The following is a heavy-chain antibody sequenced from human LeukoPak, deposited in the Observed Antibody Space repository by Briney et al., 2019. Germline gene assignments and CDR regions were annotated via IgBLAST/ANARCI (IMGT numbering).Heavy chain of an antibody. CDR2: IYYSGCT. Sequence: PSETLSLTCTVSGGSISSSSYYWGWIRQPPGKGLEWIGSIYYSGCTYYNPSLKSRVTISVDTSKNQFSLKLSSVTAADTAVYYCAREGGGRWLPLVYWGQGTLVTVSS. J-gene: IGHJ4*02. D-gene: IGHD5-24*01. CDR3: AREGGGRWLPLVY. CDR1: GGSISSSSYY. V-gene: IGHV4-39*07.